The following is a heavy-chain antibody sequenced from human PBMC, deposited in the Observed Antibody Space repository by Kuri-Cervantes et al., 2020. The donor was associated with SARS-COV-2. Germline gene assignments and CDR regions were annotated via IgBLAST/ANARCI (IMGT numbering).Heavy chain of an antibody. V-gene: IGHV3-48*02. J-gene: IGHJ4*02. Sequence: GESLKISCAASGFTFSSYSMNWVRQAPGKGLEWVSYISSSSSTIYYADSVKGRFTISRDNAKNSLYLQMNSLRDEDTAVYYCAGDGGGYYDSSGYYGQLGFDYWGQGTLVTVSS. CDR2: ISSSSSTI. D-gene: IGHD3-22*01. CDR3: AGDGGGYYDSSGYYGQLGFDY. CDR1: GFTFSSYS.